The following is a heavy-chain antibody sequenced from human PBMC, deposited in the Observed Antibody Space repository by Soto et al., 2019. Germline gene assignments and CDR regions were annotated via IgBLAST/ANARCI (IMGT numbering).Heavy chain of an antibody. CDR3: ATPSKPPRYYDSRGGYYFDY. CDR1: GGSISSSSYY. D-gene: IGHD3-22*01. J-gene: IGHJ4*02. Sequence: QLQLQESGPGLVKPSETLSLTCTVSGGSISSSSYYWGWIRQPPGKGLEWIGSIYYSGSTYYNPSLKSRVTISVDTSKNQFSLKLSSVTAADTAVYYCATPSKPPRYYDSRGGYYFDYWGQGTLVTVSS. V-gene: IGHV4-39*01. CDR2: IYYSGST.